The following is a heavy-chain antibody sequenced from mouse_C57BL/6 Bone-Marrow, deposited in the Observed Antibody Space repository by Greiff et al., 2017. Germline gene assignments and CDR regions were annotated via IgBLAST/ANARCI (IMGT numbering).Heavy chain of an antibody. CDR1: GFTFSSYA. D-gene: IGHD1-1*01. J-gene: IGHJ4*01. Sequence: EVHLVESGGGLVKPGGSLKLSCAASGFTFSSYAMSWVRQTPEKRLEWVATISDGGSYTYYPDNVQGRFTISRDNAKNNLYLQMSHLKSEDTAMDYWARDSTTVVAKAMDYWGQGTSVTVSA. CDR2: ISDGGSYT. CDR3: ARDSTTVVAKAMDY. V-gene: IGHV5-4*01.